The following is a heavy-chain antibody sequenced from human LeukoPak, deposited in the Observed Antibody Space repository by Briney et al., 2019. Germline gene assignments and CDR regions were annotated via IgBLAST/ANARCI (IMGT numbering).Heavy chain of an antibody. V-gene: IGHV3-30-3*01. CDR1: GFTFSSYA. J-gene: IGHJ4*02. D-gene: IGHD6-13*01. CDR2: ISYDGSSK. Sequence: GGSLRLSCAASGFTFSSYAMHWVRQAPGKGLEWVAVISYDGSSKYYLASVKGRFTISRDSSTNTLYLQMNSLRAEDTALYYCARDQSAGYSSSGSSSWGRLGDWGQGTLVTVSS. CDR3: ARDQSAGYSSSGSSSWGRLGD.